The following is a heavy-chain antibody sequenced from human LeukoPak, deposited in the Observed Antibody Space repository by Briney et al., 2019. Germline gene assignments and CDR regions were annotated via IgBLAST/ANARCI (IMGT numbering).Heavy chain of an antibody. CDR2: IWYDGSNK. CDR3: AKVITMVRGVHLEHGMDV. V-gene: IGHV3-33*03. CDR1: GFTFSSYG. J-gene: IGHJ6*02. D-gene: IGHD3-10*01. Sequence: PGRSLRLSCAASGFTFSSYGMHWVRQAPGKGLEWVAVIWYDGSNKYYADSVKGRFTISRDNAKNTLYLQMNSLRAEDTAVYYCAKVITMVRGVHLEHGMDVWGQGTTVTVSS.